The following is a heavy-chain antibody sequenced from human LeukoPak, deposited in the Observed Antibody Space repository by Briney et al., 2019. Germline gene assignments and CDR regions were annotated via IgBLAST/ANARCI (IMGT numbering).Heavy chain of an antibody. CDR3: ARDGWLQLHAFDI. CDR1: GYTLTELS. V-gene: IGHV1-69*13. Sequence: SVKVSCKVSGYTLTELSMHWVRQAPGKGLEWMGGIIPIFGRAKYAQKFQGRVTITADESTSTAYMEVNSLRSEDTAVYYCARDGWLQLHAFDIWGQGTMVTVSS. D-gene: IGHD5-24*01. J-gene: IGHJ3*02. CDR2: IIPIFGRA.